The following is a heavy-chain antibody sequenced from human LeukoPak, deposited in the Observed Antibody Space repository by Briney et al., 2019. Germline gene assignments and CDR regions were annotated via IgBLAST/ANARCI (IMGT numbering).Heavy chain of an antibody. V-gene: IGHV4-34*01. D-gene: IGHD4-17*01. CDR1: GGSFSGYY. Sequence: SETLSLTCAVYGGSFSGYYWSWIRQPPGKGLEWIGEINHSGSTNYNPSLKSRVTISVDTSKNQFSLKLSSVTAADTAVYYCARGRGTTVTIFDYWGQGTLVAVSS. CDR3: ARGRGTTVTIFDY. CDR2: INHSGST. J-gene: IGHJ4*02.